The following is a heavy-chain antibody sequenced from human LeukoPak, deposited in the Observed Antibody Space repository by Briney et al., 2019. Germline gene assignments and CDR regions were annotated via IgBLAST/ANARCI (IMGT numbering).Heavy chain of an antibody. CDR3: ASASGGNSFFDY. Sequence: GGSLRLSCVVSGLTVSSNYMSWVRQAPGKGLECVSVIYSGGSTYYADSAKGRFTISRDNSKNTLYLQMNSLRAEDTAVYYCASASGGNSFFDYWGQGTLVTVSS. V-gene: IGHV3-53*01. CDR2: IYSGGST. J-gene: IGHJ4*02. D-gene: IGHD4-23*01. CDR1: GLTVSSNY.